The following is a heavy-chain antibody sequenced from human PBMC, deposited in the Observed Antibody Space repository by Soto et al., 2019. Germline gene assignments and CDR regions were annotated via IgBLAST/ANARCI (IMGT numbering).Heavy chain of an antibody. CDR3: ARGLFDSGGNCFDS. Sequence: QVQLVQSGAELKKPGASVKVSCKASGYSINSYDMNWVRQATGQGLEWMGWMNPKSGNTGFAEKLQGIVKMTWNTSTGTVYLEISSLRPEDTAVYYCARGLFDSGGNCFDSWGQGTQVTVSS. CDR1: GYSINSYD. D-gene: IGHD4-17*01. CDR2: MNPKSGNT. J-gene: IGHJ4*02. V-gene: IGHV1-8*01.